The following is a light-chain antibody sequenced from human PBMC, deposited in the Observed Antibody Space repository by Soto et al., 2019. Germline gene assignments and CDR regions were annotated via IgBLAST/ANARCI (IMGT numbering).Light chain of an antibody. CDR1: SSDVGAYNS. Sequence: LTQPASVSGSPGQSIAISCTGTSSDVGAYNSVSWYQQYPGKAPKLMIHDVSNRPSGVSNRFSGSKSGSTASLTISGLQAEDEADYYCSSYTSSSSYVFGSGTKVTVL. CDR2: DVS. CDR3: SSYTSSSSYV. J-gene: IGLJ1*01. V-gene: IGLV2-14*01.